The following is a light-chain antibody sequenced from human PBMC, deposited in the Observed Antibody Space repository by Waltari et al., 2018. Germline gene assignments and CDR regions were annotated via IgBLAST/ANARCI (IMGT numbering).Light chain of an antibody. J-gene: IGLJ2*01. CDR2: DDS. V-gene: IGLV3-21*02. CDR1: NIGGKS. CDR3: QVWESRSDLVV. Sequence: SYVLTPPPSVSVAPGQPARITCGGNNIGGKSVQWYQQRTGQAPVLVVYDDSDRPSGIPERFSGANSGNTATLTISRVGAGDEADYFCQVWESRSDLVVFGGGTKLTVL.